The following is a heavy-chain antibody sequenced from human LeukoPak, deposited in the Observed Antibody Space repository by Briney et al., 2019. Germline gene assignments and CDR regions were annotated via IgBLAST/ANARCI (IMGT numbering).Heavy chain of an antibody. CDR3: ARQSFGANIGHFDY. J-gene: IGHJ4*02. V-gene: IGHV4-59*08. D-gene: IGHD3-10*01. CDR1: GGSISSYY. Sequence: SSETLSLTCTVSGGSISSYYWSWIRQPPGKGLEWIGYIYYSGSTNYNPSLKSRVTISVDTSKNQFSLKLSSVTAADTAVYYCARQSFGANIGHFDYWGQGTLVTVSS. CDR2: IYYSGST.